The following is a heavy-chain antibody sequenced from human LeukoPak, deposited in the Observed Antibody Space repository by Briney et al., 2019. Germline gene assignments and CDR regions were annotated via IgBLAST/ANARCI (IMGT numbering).Heavy chain of an antibody. J-gene: IGHJ4*02. D-gene: IGHD6-19*01. CDR2: FTGRDNNI. Sequence: GGSLRLSCAASGFTFSTYAMTWVRQAPGKGLERVSGFTGRDNNIDYVDSVKGRFTISRDNSKNTLYLQMTSLRAEDTAVYYCAKVYRSGWSYFDSWGQGAAVTVSS. CDR1: GFTFSTYA. V-gene: IGHV3-23*01. CDR3: AKVYRSGWSYFDS.